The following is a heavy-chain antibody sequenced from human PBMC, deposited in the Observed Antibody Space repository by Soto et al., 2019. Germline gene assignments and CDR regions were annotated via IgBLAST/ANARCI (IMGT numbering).Heavy chain of an antibody. CDR3: ARAHGPSLGSCLDR. CDR2: IWYDGGSE. Sequence: QVQLVESGGGVVQPGRSLRLSCAASGFTFSAYGMHWVRQAPGEGLEWVAVIWYDGGSEYYGDSVEGRFTVSRDNAKNTVYLHMDTLRGDDTAVYYCARAHGPSLGSCLDRWGQGTLVTVSA. D-gene: IGHD2-2*01. V-gene: IGHV3-33*01. CDR1: GFTFSAYG. J-gene: IGHJ5*02.